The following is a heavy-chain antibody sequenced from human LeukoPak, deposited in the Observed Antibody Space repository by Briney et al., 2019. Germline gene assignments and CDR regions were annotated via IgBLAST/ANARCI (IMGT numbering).Heavy chain of an antibody. D-gene: IGHD3-3*01. J-gene: IGHJ5*02. Sequence: AVKVSCKASGGTFSSYAISWVRQAPGQGREWMGGIIPIFGTANYAQKFQGRVTITADDSTSTAYMELSSLRSEDTAVYYCATTPRVTIFGVVIWWFDPWGQGTLVTVSS. V-gene: IGHV1-69*13. CDR1: GGTFSSYA. CDR2: IIPIFGTA. CDR3: ATTPRVTIFGVVIWWFDP.